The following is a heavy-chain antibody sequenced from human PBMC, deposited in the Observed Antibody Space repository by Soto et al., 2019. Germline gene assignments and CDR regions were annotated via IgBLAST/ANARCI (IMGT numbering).Heavy chain of an antibody. CDR1: GFTFSSDN. CDR2: ISGNGESK. D-gene: IGHD5-12*01. Sequence: GGSLRLSCAASGFTFSSDNMNWVRQTPGQGLEWVSAISGNGESKYYADSVKGRFTISRDNAKNTLYLQMNSLRAEDTAVYYCAKDRDGYDLGYFDYWGQGTLVTVSS. J-gene: IGHJ4*02. CDR3: AKDRDGYDLGYFDY. V-gene: IGHV3-23*01.